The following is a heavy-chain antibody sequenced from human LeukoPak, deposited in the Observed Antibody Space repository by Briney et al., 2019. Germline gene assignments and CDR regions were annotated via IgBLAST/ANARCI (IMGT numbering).Heavy chain of an antibody. D-gene: IGHD5-18*01. J-gene: IGHJ5*02. V-gene: IGHV4-59*01. Sequence: SETLSLTCTVSGGSITNYYWAWIRQTPGKGLEWIGFLSHSGSTNYNPSLKSRVTISADTSKNQFSLRLSPVTAADTAVYFCARTPDTDWFDPWGRGTLVTVSS. CDR2: LSHSGST. CDR1: GGSITNYY. CDR3: ARTPDTDWFDP.